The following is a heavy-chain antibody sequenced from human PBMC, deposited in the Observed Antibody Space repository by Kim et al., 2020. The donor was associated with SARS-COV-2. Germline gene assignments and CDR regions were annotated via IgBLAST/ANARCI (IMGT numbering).Heavy chain of an antibody. J-gene: IGHJ5*02. D-gene: IGHD3-10*01. CDR3: AKELWFGEFHINGGNWFAP. V-gene: IGHV3-23*01. Sequence: GRFTISRDNAKNTLYLQMNTLGAEDTAVYYCAKELWFGEFHINGGNWFAPWGQGTLVTVSS.